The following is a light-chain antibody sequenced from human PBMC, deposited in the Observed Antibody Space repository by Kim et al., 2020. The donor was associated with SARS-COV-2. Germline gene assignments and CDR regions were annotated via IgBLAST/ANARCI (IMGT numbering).Light chain of an antibody. CDR3: CSYTDSSTQVV. CDR1: SSGVSGYNY. V-gene: IGLV2-14*04. CDR2: DVD. Sequence: SIAMTCTRTSSGVSGYNYVSWYHQHPGRAPTLMIYDVDKRPSGVSDRFSGSNSGDTTSLSISRVEAEDEADYYCCSYTDSSTQVVFGGGTQLTVL. J-gene: IGLJ3*02.